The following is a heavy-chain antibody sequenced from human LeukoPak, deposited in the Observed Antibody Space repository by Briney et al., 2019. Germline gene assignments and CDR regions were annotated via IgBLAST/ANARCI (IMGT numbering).Heavy chain of an antibody. D-gene: IGHD3-3*01. CDR1: GFTFSSYA. J-gene: IGHJ6*02. V-gene: IGHV3-30*01. Sequence: GGSLRLSCAASGFTFSSYAMHWVRQAPGKGLEWVAVISYDGSNKYYADSVKGRFTISRDNSKNTLYLQMNSLRAEDTAVYYCARGKRGSSVGITILEYGMDVWGQGTTVTVSS. CDR3: ARGKRGSSVGITILEYGMDV. CDR2: ISYDGSNK.